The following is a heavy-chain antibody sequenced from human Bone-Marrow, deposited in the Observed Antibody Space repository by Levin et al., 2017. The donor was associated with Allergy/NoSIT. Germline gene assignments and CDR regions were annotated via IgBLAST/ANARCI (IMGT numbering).Heavy chain of an antibody. Sequence: SGPTLVKPTQTLTLTCTFSGFSLSTSGMGVGWIRQPPGKALEWLALIYWDDDIRYSPSLKSRLTITKDTSKNQVVLTVTNMDPVDTATYYCAHNKRATWAYYFDYWSQGTLVTVSS. V-gene: IGHV2-5*02. CDR3: AHNKRATWAYYFDY. J-gene: IGHJ4*02. CDR2: IYWDDDI. D-gene: IGHD1-26*01. CDR1: GFSLSTSGMG.